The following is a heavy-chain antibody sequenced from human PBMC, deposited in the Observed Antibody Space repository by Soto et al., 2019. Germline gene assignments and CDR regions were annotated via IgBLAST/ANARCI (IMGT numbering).Heavy chain of an antibody. CDR2: IYPGDSDT. V-gene: IGHV5-51*01. Sequence: GESLKISCKGSGYSFTSYWIGWVRQMPGKGLEWVGIIYPGDSDTRYSPSFQGQVTISADKSISTAYLQWSSLKASDTAMYYCARSHSYTPRAFDIWGQGTMVTVSS. CDR3: ARSHSYTPRAFDI. J-gene: IGHJ3*02. D-gene: IGHD2-2*02. CDR1: GYSFTSYW.